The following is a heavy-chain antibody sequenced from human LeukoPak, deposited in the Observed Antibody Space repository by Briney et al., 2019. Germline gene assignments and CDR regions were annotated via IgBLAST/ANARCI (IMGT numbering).Heavy chain of an antibody. CDR2: IKEDASEK. D-gene: IGHD3-3*02. V-gene: IGHV3-7*03. CDR3: AKSGSSVFWS. J-gene: IGHJ5*02. Sequence: GGSLRLSCAASGFTFTNHWMSWVRQAPGKGLEWVANIKEDASEKYYVDSVKGRFTVSRDNVKNSLFLQMNSLRVEDTAVYYCAKSGSSVFWSWGQGTLVTVSS. CDR1: GFTFTNHW.